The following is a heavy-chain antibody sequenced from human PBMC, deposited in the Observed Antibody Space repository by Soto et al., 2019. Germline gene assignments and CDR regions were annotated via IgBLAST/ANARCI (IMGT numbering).Heavy chain of an antibody. D-gene: IGHD1-26*01. CDR3: AKWPPSPKMGVTTH. CDR2: ITVAGGGT. CDR1: GFAFTSSA. V-gene: IGHV3-23*01. Sequence: EVQLLESGGGLVQPGGSLRLSCAASGFAFTSSAMAWVRQAPGKGLQWVSAITVAGGGTYYADSVKGRFTISRDNSKNTLFLQMNSLSAEDTALYLCAKWPPSPKMGVTTHWGQGTLVSVSS. J-gene: IGHJ4*02.